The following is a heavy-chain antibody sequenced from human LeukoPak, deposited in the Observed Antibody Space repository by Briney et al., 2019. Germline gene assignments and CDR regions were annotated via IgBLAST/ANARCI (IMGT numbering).Heavy chain of an antibody. Sequence: GESLKISCKGSGYSFTSYWIGWVRQMPGKGLEWMGIIYPGDSDTRYSPSFQGQVTISADKSISTAYLQWSSLKASDTAMYYCARQGELQLHGWYYYYMDVWGKGTTVTVSS. V-gene: IGHV5-51*01. CDR3: ARQGELQLHGWYYYYMDV. J-gene: IGHJ6*03. CDR2: IYPGDSDT. D-gene: IGHD1-7*01. CDR1: GYSFTSYW.